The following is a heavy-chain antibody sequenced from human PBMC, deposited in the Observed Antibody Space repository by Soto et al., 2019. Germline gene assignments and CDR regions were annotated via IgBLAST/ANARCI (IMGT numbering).Heavy chain of an antibody. CDR2: IIPLFGST. J-gene: IGHJ4*02. Sequence: QVQLVQSGAEVKKPGSSVKVSCTASGDIFSGYSISWVRQAPGQGLEWMGGIIPLFGSTNYAPKFPGRVTITADQSTNTGYLEFSSLNSEDTAVYSCARDLGTGYDSGDYWGQGTLVTVSS. CDR1: GDIFSGYS. CDR3: ARDLGTGYDSGDY. V-gene: IGHV1-69*12. D-gene: IGHD5-12*01.